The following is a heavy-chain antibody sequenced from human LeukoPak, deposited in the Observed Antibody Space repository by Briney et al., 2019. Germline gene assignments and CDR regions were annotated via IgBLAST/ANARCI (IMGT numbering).Heavy chain of an antibody. CDR3: ARDRSSSWNDLDAFDI. J-gene: IGHJ3*02. D-gene: IGHD6-13*01. CDR2: IYYSGST. V-gene: IGHV4-59*01. CDR1: GGSTSSYY. Sequence: SETLSLTCTVSGGSTSSYYWSWIRQPPGKGLEWIGYIYYSGSTNYNPSLKSRVTISVDTSKNQFSLKLSSVTAADTAVYYCARDRSSSWNDLDAFDIWGQGTMVTVSS.